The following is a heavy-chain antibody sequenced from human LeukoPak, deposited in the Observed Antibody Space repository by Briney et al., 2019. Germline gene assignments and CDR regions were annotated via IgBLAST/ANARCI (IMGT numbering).Heavy chain of an antibody. V-gene: IGHV3-53*01. D-gene: IGHD5-24*01. CDR3: ARAAPRRDGYDYLDY. CDR2: IYSGGST. J-gene: IGHJ4*02. Sequence: GGSLRLSCAASGFTVSSNYMSWVRQAPGKGLEWVSVIYSGGSTYYADSVKGRFTISRDNSKNTLYLQMNSLRAEDTAVYYCARAAPRRDGYDYLDYWGQGTLVTVSS. CDR1: GFTVSSNY.